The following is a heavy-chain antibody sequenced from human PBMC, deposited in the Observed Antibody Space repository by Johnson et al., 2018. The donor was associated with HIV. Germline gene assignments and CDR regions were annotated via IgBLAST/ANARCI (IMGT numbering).Heavy chain of an antibody. V-gene: IGHV3-11*01. D-gene: IGHD1-26*01. CDR1: GSTFSDYY. CDR3: AKALVGATLSDAFDI. J-gene: IGHJ3*02. CDR2: ISGSCGTI. Sequence: QVQLVESGGDLVKAGGSLRLSCAASGSTFSDYYMSWIRQAPGTGLAWVSYISGSCGTIYYADSVKGRFTISRDNAKNSLYLQMNSLRAEDTALYYCAKALVGATLSDAFDIWGQGTMVTVSS.